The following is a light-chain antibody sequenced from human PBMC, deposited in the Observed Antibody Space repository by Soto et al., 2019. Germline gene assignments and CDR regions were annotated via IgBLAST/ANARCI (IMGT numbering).Light chain of an antibody. CDR1: SSNIGSNT. J-gene: IGLJ1*01. CDR3: ATWDDSLNGRV. Sequence: VLTRPPSASGTPGHRVTIGCSGSSSNIGSNTVNCYQQLPVTAPKLLIYTNSQRPSGVPDRFSGSKSGTSASLAISGLQSEDEADYYCATWDDSLNGRVFGPGTKVTVL. V-gene: IGLV1-44*01. CDR2: TNS.